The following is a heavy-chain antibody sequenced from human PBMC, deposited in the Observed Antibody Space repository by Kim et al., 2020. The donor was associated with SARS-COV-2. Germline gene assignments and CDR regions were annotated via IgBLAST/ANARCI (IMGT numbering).Heavy chain of an antibody. V-gene: IGHV4-31*03. J-gene: IGHJ4*02. D-gene: IGHD2-2*01. CDR2: IYYSGST. CDR3: ARALVVPAAKVDY. CDR1: GDSISSGGYY. Sequence: SETLSLTCTVSGDSISSGGYYWSWIRQHPGKGLEWIGYIYYSGSTYYNPSLKSRVTISVDTSKNQFSLKLSSVTAADTAVYYCARALVVPAAKVDYWGQGTLVTVSS.